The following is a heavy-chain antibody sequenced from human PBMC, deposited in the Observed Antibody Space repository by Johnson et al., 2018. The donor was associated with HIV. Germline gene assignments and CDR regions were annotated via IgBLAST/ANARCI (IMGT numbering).Heavy chain of an antibody. D-gene: IGHD3-3*01. CDR3: ARDQVTIFGGVAMGHDAFDI. CDR1: GFTVSSNY. Sequence: VQLVESGGGLVQPGGSLRLSCAASGFTVSSNYMSWVRQAPGKGLEWVSVIYSGGSTYYADSVKGRFIISRDNSKNTLYLQMNSLRAEDTAVYYCARDQVTIFGGVAMGHDAFDIWGQGTMVTVSS. V-gene: IGHV3-66*02. J-gene: IGHJ3*02. CDR2: IYSGGST.